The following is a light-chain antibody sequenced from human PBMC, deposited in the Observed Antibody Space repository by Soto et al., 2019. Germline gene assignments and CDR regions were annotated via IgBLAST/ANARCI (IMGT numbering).Light chain of an antibody. V-gene: IGKV3-15*01. J-gene: IGKJ5*01. CDR2: GAS. CDR1: ETIDTN. CDR3: QLSQQRSSWPPIA. Sequence: EIVMTQSPGTLSVSPWERATLSCMAGETIDTNLAWYQQKPGQAPRLLIFGASTRATGIPARFSGSGSGTDFTLSISSLEPEDFAVYYCQLSQQRSSWPPIAFGQGTRLEIK.